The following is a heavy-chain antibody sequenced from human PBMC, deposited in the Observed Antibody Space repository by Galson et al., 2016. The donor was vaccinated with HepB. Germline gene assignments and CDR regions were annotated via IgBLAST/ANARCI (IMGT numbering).Heavy chain of an antibody. CDR1: GFNLRIYG. D-gene: IGHD2-21*02. CDR2: IWFDGSSK. CDR3: ATGPGHIEVLTASEEYFQY. J-gene: IGHJ1*01. Sequence: SLRLSCAASGFNLRIYGMHWVRQAPGTGLEWLAVIWFDGSSKHYADSVKGRFTVSRDNSKNMVYLQMSSLRAEDTAVYYCATGPGHIEVLTASEEYFQYWGQGTRVTVSS. V-gene: IGHV3-33*01.